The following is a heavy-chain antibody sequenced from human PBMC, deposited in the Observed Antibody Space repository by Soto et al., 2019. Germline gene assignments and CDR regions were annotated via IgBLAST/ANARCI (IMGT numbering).Heavy chain of an antibody. Sequence: QVQLVQSGAEVKKPGASVKVSCKASGYTFTSYYIHWVRQAPGQGREGMGIIDPSGGSTTYEQMYQGRISMTTETSTSTVYMMLSSLRSEDTAVYYWARDPTAVRFDYLGQGTLVTVSS. CDR1: GYTFTSYY. CDR2: IDPSGGST. J-gene: IGHJ4*02. V-gene: IGHV1-46*01. CDR3: ARDPTAVRFDY. D-gene: IGHD3-10*01.